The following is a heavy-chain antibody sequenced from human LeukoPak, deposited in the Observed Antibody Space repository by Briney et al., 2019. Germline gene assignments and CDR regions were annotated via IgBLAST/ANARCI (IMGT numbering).Heavy chain of an antibody. V-gene: IGHV4-59*01. CDR3: ARSRVSGWLRLYFDY. J-gene: IGHJ4*02. Sequence: SETLSLTCTVSGGSISSYYWSWIRQPPGKGLEWIGYIYYSGSTNYNPSLKSRVTISVDTSKNQFSLKLSSVTAADTAVYYCARSRVSGWLRLYFDYWGQGTLVTVSS. CDR1: GGSISSYY. CDR2: IYYSGST. D-gene: IGHD5-12*01.